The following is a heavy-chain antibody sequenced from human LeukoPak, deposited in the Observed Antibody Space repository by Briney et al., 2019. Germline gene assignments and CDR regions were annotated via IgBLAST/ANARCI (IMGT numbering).Heavy chain of an antibody. V-gene: IGHV5-51*01. CDR3: ARLLTPRKLLWFGINHDAFDI. CDR2: IYPGDSDT. CDR1: GYSFTSYW. Sequence: GESLKISCKGSGYSFTSYWIGWVRQMPGKGLEWMGIIYPGDSDTRYSPSFQGQVTISADKSISTAYLQWSSLKASDTAMYYCARLLTPRKLLWFGINHDAFDIWGQGTMVTVSS. D-gene: IGHD3-10*01. J-gene: IGHJ3*02.